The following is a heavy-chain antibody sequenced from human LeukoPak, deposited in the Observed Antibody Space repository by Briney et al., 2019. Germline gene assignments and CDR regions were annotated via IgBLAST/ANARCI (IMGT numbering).Heavy chain of an antibody. D-gene: IGHD4-23*01. CDR2: IYSSGST. CDR1: GVSISNSY. Sequence: SETLSLTCSVSGVSISNSYWNWVRQPPGKGLEWIGYIYSSGSTSYNPSLKGRVTISVDTSKNQFSLKMTSVTAADTAVYYCANSYDGKIVPFDNWGQGALVTVSS. J-gene: IGHJ4*02. V-gene: IGHV4-4*09. CDR3: ANSYDGKIVPFDN.